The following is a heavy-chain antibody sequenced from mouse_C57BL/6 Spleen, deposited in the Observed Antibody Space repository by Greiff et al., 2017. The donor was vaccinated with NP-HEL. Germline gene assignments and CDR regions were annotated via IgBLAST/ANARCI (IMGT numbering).Heavy chain of an antibody. V-gene: IGHV1-42*01. CDR2: INPSTGGT. Sequence: EVKLMESGPELVKPGASVKISCKASGYSFTSYYMNWVKQSPEKSLEWIGEINPSTGGTTYNQKFKAKATLTVDKSSSTAYMQLKSLTSEDSAVYYCARSGVFYYDYDVDYWGQGTTLTVSS. CDR1: GYSFTSYY. J-gene: IGHJ2*01. CDR3: ARSGVFYYDYDVDY. D-gene: IGHD2-4*01.